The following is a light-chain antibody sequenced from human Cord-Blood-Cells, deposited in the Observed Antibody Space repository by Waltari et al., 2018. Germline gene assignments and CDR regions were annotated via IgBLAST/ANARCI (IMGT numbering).Light chain of an antibody. CDR3: CSYAGSSDV. CDR1: TTDFGSYNP. Sequence: QSALTQPAPVSGSPGQSITIPCTGTTTDFGSYNPVSRYQQHPRKAPKPMIYEASKRPSGVSNRFSGSKSGNTASLTSSGLQAEDEADYYCCSYAGSSDVYGGGTKLTVL. CDR2: EAS. J-gene: IGLJ3*02. V-gene: IGLV2-23*01.